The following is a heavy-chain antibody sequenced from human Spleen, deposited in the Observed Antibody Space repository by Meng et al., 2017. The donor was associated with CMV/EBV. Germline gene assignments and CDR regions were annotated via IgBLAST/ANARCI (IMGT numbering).Heavy chain of an antibody. Sequence: GGSLRLSCAASGFTFSNYAMSWVRQAPGKGLEWVAVIWYDGSNKYYADSVKGRFTISRDNSKNTLYLQMNSLRAEDTAVYYCAKDKYPWSTSCYPYWGQGTLVTVSS. CDR3: AKDKYPWSTSCYPY. D-gene: IGHD2-2*01. CDR2: IWYDGSNK. CDR1: GFTFSNYA. V-gene: IGHV3-33*06. J-gene: IGHJ4*02.